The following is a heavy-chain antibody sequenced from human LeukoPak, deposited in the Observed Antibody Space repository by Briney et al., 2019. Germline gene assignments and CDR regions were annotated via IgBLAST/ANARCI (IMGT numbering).Heavy chain of an antibody. D-gene: IGHD6-19*01. CDR1: GGSISSYY. V-gene: IGHV4-59*01. Sequence: PSETLSLTCTVSGGSISSYYWSWIRQPPGKGLEWIGYIYYSGSTNYNPSLKSRVTISVDTSKNQFSLKLSSMTAADTAAYYCARGRSGWWFDYWGQGTLVTVST. CDR3: ARGRSGWWFDY. CDR2: IYYSGST. J-gene: IGHJ4*02.